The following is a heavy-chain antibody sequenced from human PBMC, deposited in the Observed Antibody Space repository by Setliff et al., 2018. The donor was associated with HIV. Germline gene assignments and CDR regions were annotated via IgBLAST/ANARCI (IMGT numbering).Heavy chain of an antibody. J-gene: IGHJ5*02. D-gene: IGHD3-10*01. CDR1: GYTFTSFV. CDR2: INTNTGNP. Sequence: ASVKVSCKASGYTFTSFVMNWVRQAPGQGLEWMGWINTNTGNPTYAQGFTGRFVFSLDTSVSTAYLLISSLKAEDTAVYYCARVGGFGEFIENWFDPWGQGTLVTVSS. V-gene: IGHV7-4-1*02. CDR3: ARVGGFGEFIENWFDP.